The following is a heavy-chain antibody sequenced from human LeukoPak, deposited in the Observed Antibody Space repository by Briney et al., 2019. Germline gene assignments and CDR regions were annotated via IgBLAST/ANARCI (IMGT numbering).Heavy chain of an antibody. D-gene: IGHD5-18*01. Sequence: GESLKISCKGSGYSFTSYWIGWGRQMAGKSLEWMGIIYPGDSGTRYSPSFPGKVTISADQSLRRAYLQRRSLTASDTDIYYCARRRHSYGYYYYIHVWGKPTTPTLPS. V-gene: IGHV5-51*01. J-gene: IGHJ6*03. CDR2: IYPGDSGT. CDR3: ARRRHSYGYYYYIHV. CDR1: GYSFTSYW.